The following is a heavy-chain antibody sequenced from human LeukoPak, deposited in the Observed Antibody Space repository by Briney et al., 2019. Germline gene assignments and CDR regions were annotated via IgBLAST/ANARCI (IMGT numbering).Heavy chain of an antibody. CDR1: GFTFSSYA. J-gene: IGHJ6*02. CDR2: ISGSGGST. CDR3: ARYDGYSNTLSMDV. D-gene: IGHD4-4*01. V-gene: IGHV3-23*01. Sequence: PGGSLRLSCAASGFTFSSYAMSWVRQAPGKGLEWVSAISGSGGSTYYADSVKGRFTISRDNSKNTLYLQMNSLRAEDTAVYYCARYDGYSNTLSMDVWGQGTTVTVSS.